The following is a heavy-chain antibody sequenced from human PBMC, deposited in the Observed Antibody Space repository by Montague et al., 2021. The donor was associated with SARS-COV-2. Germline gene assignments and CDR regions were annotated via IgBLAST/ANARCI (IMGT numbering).Heavy chain of an antibody. Sequence: CAISGDSVSSNSAAWNWIRQSPSRRLEWLGRTYYRSKWYNDYAVSVKSRITINPDTSKNQSSLQLNSVTPEDTTVYYCARDLKPPGDILTGYLPYYYYMDVWGKGTTVTVSS. CDR2: TYYRSKWYN. CDR1: GDSVSSNSAA. CDR3: ARDLKPPGDILTGYLPYYYYMDV. V-gene: IGHV6-1*01. D-gene: IGHD3-9*01. J-gene: IGHJ6*03.